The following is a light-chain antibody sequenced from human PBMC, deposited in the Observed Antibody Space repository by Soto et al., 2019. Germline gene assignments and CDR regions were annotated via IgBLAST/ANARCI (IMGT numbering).Light chain of an antibody. CDR1: SSDVGGYNL. CDR3: SSYKCTSSYV. Sequence: QSALTQPASVSGSPGQSITVSCAGNSSDVGGYNLVSWYQQHPGKAPKLIIYEGTERPSGISHRFSGSKSRNTASLTISLLQADDEADYYCSSYKCTSSYVFG. J-gene: IGLJ1*01. CDR2: EGT. V-gene: IGLV2-23*01.